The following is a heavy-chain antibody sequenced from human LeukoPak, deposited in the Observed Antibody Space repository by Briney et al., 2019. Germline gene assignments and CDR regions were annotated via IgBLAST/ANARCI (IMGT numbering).Heavy chain of an antibody. Sequence: PSETLSLTCAVSGGSISSSNWWSWVRQPPGKGLEWIGYIYYSGSTNYNPSLKSRVTISVDTSKKQFSLRLNSVTAADTAVYYCARLDVLYGYYYYMDVWGKGTTVTVSS. CDR2: IYYSGST. J-gene: IGHJ6*03. V-gene: IGHV4-4*02. D-gene: IGHD2-2*02. CDR3: ARLDVLYGYYYYMDV. CDR1: GGSISSSNW.